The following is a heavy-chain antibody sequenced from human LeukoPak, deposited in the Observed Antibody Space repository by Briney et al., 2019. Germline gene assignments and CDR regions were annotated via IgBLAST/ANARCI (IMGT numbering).Heavy chain of an antibody. CDR2: IYYSGGT. Sequence: SETLSLTCTVSGGSISSSSYYWGWIRQPPGKGLEWIVSIYYSGGTYYNPSLKSRVTISVDTSKNQFSLKLSSVTAADTAVYYCARNGGLLPPNWFDPWGQGTLVTVSS. V-gene: IGHV4-39*07. CDR1: GGSISSSSYY. CDR3: ARNGGLLPPNWFDP. D-gene: IGHD3-10*01. J-gene: IGHJ5*02.